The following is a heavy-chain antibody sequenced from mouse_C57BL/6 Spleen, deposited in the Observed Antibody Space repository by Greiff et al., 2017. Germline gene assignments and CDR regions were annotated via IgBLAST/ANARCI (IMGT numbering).Heavy chain of an antibody. D-gene: IGHD1-1*01. CDR1: GYTFTSYW. Sequence: QVQLQQSGTELVKPGASVKLSCKASGYTFTSYWMHWVKQRPGQGLEWIGNINPSNGGTNYNEKFKSKATLTVDQSSSTAYMQLSSLTSEDSAVYYCARSLITTVGDFDYWGQGTTLTVSS. J-gene: IGHJ2*01. V-gene: IGHV1-53*01. CDR2: INPSNGGT. CDR3: ARSLITTVGDFDY.